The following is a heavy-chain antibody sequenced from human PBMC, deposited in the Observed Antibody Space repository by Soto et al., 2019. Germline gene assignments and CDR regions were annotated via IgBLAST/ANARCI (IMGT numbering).Heavy chain of an antibody. CDR1: GFTFSNYN. D-gene: IGHD2-2*01. J-gene: IGHJ4*02. CDR3: ARRGDCTTTSCYAYFDS. CDR2: ISSGGGYI. Sequence: EVQLVESGGGLVKPGGSLRLSCAASGFTFSNYNMNWVRQAPGKGLEWVSSISSGGGYIDYADSLKGRFTISRDNAKNSVYLQMNRLRAEDTAVYYCARRGDCTTTSCYAYFDSWGQGALVTVSS. V-gene: IGHV3-21*01.